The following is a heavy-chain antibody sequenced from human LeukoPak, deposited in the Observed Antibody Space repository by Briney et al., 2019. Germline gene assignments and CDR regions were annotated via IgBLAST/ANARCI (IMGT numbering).Heavy chain of an antibody. CDR3: AGESLIGDPYLDY. D-gene: IGHD7-27*01. CDR2: ISSSSSTI. Sequence: GGSLRLSCAASGFTFSSYSMNWVRQAPGKGLEWISYISSSSSTIYYADSVKGRFTISRDNAKNSLYLQMNSLRGEDTAVFYCAGESLIGDPYLDYWGQGTLVTVSS. V-gene: IGHV3-48*04. CDR1: GFTFSSYS. J-gene: IGHJ4*02.